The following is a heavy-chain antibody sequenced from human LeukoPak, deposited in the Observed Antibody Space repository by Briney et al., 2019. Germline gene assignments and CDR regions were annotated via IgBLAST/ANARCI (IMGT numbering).Heavy chain of an antibody. CDR1: GFPFRNFW. J-gene: IGHJ4*02. CDR2: IHPEGNEK. V-gene: IGHV3-7*04. Sequence: GSLRLSFTASGFPFRNFWMSWVRPAPGRGLEWVANIHPEGNEKYHVESVKGRFTISRDNAKSSLFLQMNGLRAEDTAVYYCARGDAFSGDHWGQGTLVTVSS. CDR3: ARGDAFSGDH.